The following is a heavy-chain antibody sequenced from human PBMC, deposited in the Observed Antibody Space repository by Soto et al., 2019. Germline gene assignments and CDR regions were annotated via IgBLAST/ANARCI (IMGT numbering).Heavy chain of an antibody. CDR2: IIPIFGTA. CDR1: GGTFSSYA. CDR3: AGGEWLSLHKYYYYGMDV. Sequence: SVKVSCKASGGTFSSYAISWVRQAPGQGLEWMGGIIPIFGTANYAQKFQGRVTITADESTSTAYMELSSLRSEDTAVYYCAGGEWLSLHKYYYYGMDVWGQGTTVTVSS. J-gene: IGHJ6*02. D-gene: IGHD3-3*01. V-gene: IGHV1-69*13.